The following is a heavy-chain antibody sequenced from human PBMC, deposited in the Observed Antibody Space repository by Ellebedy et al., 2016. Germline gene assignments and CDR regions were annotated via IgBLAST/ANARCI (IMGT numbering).Heavy chain of an antibody. CDR3: ARGSGSYYGCLDY. D-gene: IGHD1-26*01. CDR1: GYTFTSYD. Sequence: ASVKVSCKASGYTFTSYDINWVRQATGQGLEWMGWMNPNSGNTGYAQKFQGRVTMTTDTSTSTAYMDLRSLRSDDTAVYYCARGSGSYYGCLDYWGQGTLVTVSS. J-gene: IGHJ4*02. CDR2: MNPNSGNT. V-gene: IGHV1-8*01.